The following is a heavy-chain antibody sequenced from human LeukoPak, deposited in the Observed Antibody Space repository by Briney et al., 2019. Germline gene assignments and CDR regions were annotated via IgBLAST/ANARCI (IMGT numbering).Heavy chain of an antibody. J-gene: IGHJ6*02. CDR1: GGSISSGGYS. Sequence: SQTLSFTCAVSGGSISSGGYSWSWIRQPPGKGLEWIGYIYHSGSTYYNPSLKSRVTISVDRSKNQFSLKLSSVTAADTAAYYCARVKMKFGYGMDVWGQGTTVTVSS. CDR3: ARVKMKFGYGMDV. V-gene: IGHV4-30-2*01. CDR2: IYHSGST. D-gene: IGHD3-10*01.